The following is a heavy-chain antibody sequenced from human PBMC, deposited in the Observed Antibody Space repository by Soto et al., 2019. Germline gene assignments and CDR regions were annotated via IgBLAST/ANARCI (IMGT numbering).Heavy chain of an antibody. CDR2: ISGSGGST. D-gene: IGHD6-13*01. CDR3: AKDRTAAGDYYYYYGMDV. J-gene: IGHJ6*02. CDR1: GFTLSSYA. Sequence: GGFLRLSCAASGFTLSSYAMSWVRQAPGKGLEWVSAISGSGGSTYYADSVKGRFTISRDNSKNTLYLQMNSLRAEDTAVYYCAKDRTAAGDYYYYYGMDVWGQGTTVTVSS. V-gene: IGHV3-23*01.